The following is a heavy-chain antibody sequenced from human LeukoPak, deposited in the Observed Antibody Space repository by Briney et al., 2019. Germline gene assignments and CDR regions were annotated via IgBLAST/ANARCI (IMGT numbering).Heavy chain of an antibody. V-gene: IGHV6-1*01. CDR2: TYYRSKWYN. J-gene: IGHJ5*02. Sequence: SQTLSLTCAISGDSVSSNSAAWNWIRQSPSRGLEWLGRTYYRSKWYNDYAVAVKSRITINPDTSKNQFSLQLNSVTPEDTAVYYCARDSLFSFSTGQHAPNKEPAPAAQPNWFDPWGQGTLVTVSS. D-gene: IGHD1-14*01. CDR3: ARDSLFSFSTGQHAPNKEPAPAAQPNWFDP. CDR1: GDSVSSNSAA.